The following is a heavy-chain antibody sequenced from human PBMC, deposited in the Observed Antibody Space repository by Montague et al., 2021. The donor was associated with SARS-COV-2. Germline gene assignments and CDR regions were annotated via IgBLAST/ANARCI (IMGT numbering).Heavy chain of an antibody. J-gene: IGHJ4*02. CDR2: INHRGTS. CDR3: ARGRQHFNMIVVVMTGGEYYFDY. Sequence: SETLSLTCAVYGGPFGDYFWTWIRQPPGKGLEWIGEINHRGTSNYNPSLKSRVSISVDTSKNQFSLYLGSVTAADTAVYYCARGRQHFNMIVVVMTGGEYYFDYWGQGTLVTVSS. CDR1: GGPFGDYF. V-gene: IGHV4-34*01. D-gene: IGHD3-22*01.